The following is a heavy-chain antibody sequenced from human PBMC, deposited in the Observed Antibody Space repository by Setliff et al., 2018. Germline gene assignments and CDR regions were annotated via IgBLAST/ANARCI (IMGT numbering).Heavy chain of an antibody. Sequence: SETLSLTCTVSGGSISTYYWSWFRQPPGKGLEWIGFFYYSGSTNSNPSLKSRVTISVDTSKNQFSLKLNSGTAADTAMYYCARGRKRGGYCSGSIGSGAFEIWGQGTMVTVSS. CDR2: FYYSGST. J-gene: IGHJ3*02. V-gene: IGHV4-59*01. CDR3: ARGRKRGGYCSGSIGSGAFEI. D-gene: IGHD2-15*01. CDR1: GGSISTYY.